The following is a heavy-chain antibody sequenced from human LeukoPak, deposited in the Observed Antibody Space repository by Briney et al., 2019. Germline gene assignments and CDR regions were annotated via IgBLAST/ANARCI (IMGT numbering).Heavy chain of an antibody. CDR2: MNPNSGNT. J-gene: IGHJ6*03. CDR3: ARPAAGYSYGYSYYYYMDV. D-gene: IGHD5-18*01. Sequence: ASVKVSCKASGYTFTSFDINLVRQATGQGLEGMGGMNPNSGNTGYAQKFQGRVTMTRNTSISTAYLEVSSLRSEDTAVYYCARPAAGYSYGYSYYYYMDVWGKGTTVTVSS. V-gene: IGHV1-8*01. CDR1: GYTFTSFD.